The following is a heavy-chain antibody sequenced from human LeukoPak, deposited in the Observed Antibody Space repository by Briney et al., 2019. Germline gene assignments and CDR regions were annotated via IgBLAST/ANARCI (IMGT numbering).Heavy chain of an antibody. CDR2: IYYSGST. CDR3: ARGDVLRYFDWLLGFDY. D-gene: IGHD3-9*01. CDR1: GGSLSSYY. J-gene: IGHJ4*02. V-gene: IGHV4-59*13. Sequence: SETLSLTCIVSGGSLSSYYWSWIRQPPAKGLEWIGYIYYSGSTNYNPSLKSRVTISVDTFKNQFSLKLSSVTAADTAVYYCARGDVLRYFDWLLGFDYWGQGTLVSVSS.